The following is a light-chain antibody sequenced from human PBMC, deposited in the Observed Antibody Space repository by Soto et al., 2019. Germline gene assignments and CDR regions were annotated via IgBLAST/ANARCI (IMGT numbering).Light chain of an antibody. Sequence: DIVMTQSPDSLAVSLGERATINCKSSQSVLYSSNNKNYLAWYQQQPGQPPKLLIYWASTRESGVPDRFSGRGSGTDFTLTISSLQAEDVAVYYGQQYYSTPPTVGQGTKLEIK. CDR2: WAS. CDR1: QSVLYSSNNKNY. J-gene: IGKJ2*01. CDR3: QQYYSTPPT. V-gene: IGKV4-1*01.